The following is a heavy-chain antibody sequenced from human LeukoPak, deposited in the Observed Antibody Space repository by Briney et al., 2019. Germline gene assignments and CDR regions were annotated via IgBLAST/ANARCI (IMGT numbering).Heavy chain of an antibody. CDR3: ARGADDNSGYIRPSVYFDD. J-gene: IGHJ4*02. V-gene: IGHV4-30-4*08. CDR1: GGSISSGDYY. D-gene: IGHD3-22*01. CDR2: IYYSGST. Sequence: SEILSLTCTVSGGSISSGDYYWSWIRQPPGKGLEWIGYIYYSGSTYYNPSLKSRVTISVDTSKNQFSLKLSSVTAADTAVYYCARGADDNSGYIRPSVYFDDWGQGTLVTVSS.